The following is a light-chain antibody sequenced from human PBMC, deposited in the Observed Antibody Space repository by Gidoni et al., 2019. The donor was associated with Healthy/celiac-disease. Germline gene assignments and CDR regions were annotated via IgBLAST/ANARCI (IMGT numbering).Light chain of an antibody. CDR3: QAWDSSTVV. V-gene: IGLV3-1*01. CDR2: QDS. Sequence: SYELTQPPSVSVSPGQTASITCSGDKLGDKYACWYQQKPGQSPVLVIYQDSKRPSGIPYRFSGSSTGNTATLTISGTQAMDEDDYYCQAWDSSTVVFGGGTKLTVL. J-gene: IGLJ2*01. CDR1: KLGDKY.